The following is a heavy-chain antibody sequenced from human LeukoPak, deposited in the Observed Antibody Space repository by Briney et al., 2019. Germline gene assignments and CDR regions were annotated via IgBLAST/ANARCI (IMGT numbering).Heavy chain of an antibody. D-gene: IGHD1-26*01. CDR2: VHSDGTT. CDR1: GFTVSSIY. V-gene: IGHV3-53*01. J-gene: IGHJ6*03. Sequence: GGSLRLSCAASGFTVSSIYMTWVRQAPGEGLEWVSNVHSDGTTYYEDSVKGRFTISRDNAKNSVYLQMNSLRAEDTAVYFCARLLATWDYYYMDVWGKGTMVTVSS. CDR3: ARLLATWDYYYMDV.